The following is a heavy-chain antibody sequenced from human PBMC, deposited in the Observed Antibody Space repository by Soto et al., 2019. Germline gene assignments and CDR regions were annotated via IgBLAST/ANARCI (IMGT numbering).Heavy chain of an antibody. Sequence: EVQLLESGGSLVQLGGSLRLSCVAPGFIFASYAMSWVRQAPRKGLEWVSAISGNGGSTHYADSAKGRFTISRDKSKNTLHLQMNSRRGEDTAVYSWVKGFGRAAGRALDAWGQGTLVTVSS. J-gene: IGHJ5*02. CDR3: VKGFGRAAGRALDA. V-gene: IGHV3-23*01. CDR2: ISGNGGST. D-gene: IGHD6-13*01. CDR1: GFIFASYA.